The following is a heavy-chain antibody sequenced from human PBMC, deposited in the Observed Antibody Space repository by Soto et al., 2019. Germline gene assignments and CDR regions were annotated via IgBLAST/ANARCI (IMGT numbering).Heavy chain of an antibody. Sequence: QVQLVESGGGVVQPGRSLRLSCAASGFTFSGYAMHWVRQAPGKGLAWVAVISYDGNNKYYADSVKGRFTISRDNSKNTLFVQMNSLRDEDTAVYYCARDSDPYDSTGYPPYYFDYWGQGTLVTVSS. V-gene: IGHV3-30-3*01. J-gene: IGHJ4*02. CDR1: GFTFSGYA. CDR2: ISYDGNNK. CDR3: ARDSDPYDSTGYPPYYFDY. D-gene: IGHD3-22*01.